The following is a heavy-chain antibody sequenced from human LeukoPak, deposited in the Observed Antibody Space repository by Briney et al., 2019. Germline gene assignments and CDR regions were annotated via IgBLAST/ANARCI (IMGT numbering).Heavy chain of an antibody. CDR3: ARDSGGYYYGSGSYPLYYMDV. CDR1: GYTFTGYY. J-gene: IGHJ6*03. V-gene: IGHV1-2*02. D-gene: IGHD3-10*01. CDR2: INPNSGGT. Sequence: ASVKVSCKASGYTFTGYYMHWVRQAPGQGLEWMGWINPNSGGTNYAQKFQGRVTMTRDTSISTAYMELSRLRSDDTAVYYCARDSGGYYYGSGSYPLYYMDVWGKGTTVTISS.